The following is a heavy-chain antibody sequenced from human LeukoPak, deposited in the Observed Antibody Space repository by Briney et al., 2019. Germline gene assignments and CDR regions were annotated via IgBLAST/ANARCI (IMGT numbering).Heavy chain of an antibody. J-gene: IGHJ5*02. V-gene: IGHV3-30*02. D-gene: IGHD3-10*01. CDR2: IWYDGSNK. Sequence: GGSLRLSCAASGFTFSSYGMHWVRQAPGKGLEWVAVIWYDGSNKYYADSVKGRFTISRDNSKNTLYLQMNSLRAEDTAVYYCAKDGDKNWFDPWGQGTLVTVSS. CDR3: AKDGDKNWFDP. CDR1: GFTFSSYG.